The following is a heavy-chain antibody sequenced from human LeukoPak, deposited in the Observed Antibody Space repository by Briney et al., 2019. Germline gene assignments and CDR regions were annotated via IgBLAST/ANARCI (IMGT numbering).Heavy chain of an antibody. CDR2: ISGSGGST. CDR1: GFTFSSYG. J-gene: IGHJ4*02. V-gene: IGHV3-23*01. Sequence: GGSLRHSCAASGFTFSSYGMSWVRQAPGKGLEWVSAISGSGGSTFYADSVKGRFTISRDNSKNTVYLQMNSLRAEDTAIYYCAKHSHDGSAPYYEVQLDYWGQGTLVTVSS. D-gene: IGHD3-22*01. CDR3: AKHSHDGSAPYYEVQLDY.